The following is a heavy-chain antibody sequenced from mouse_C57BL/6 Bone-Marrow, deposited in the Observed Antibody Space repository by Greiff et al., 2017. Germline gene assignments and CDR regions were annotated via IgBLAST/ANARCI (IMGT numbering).Heavy chain of an antibody. Sequence: VQGVESGAELARPGASVKLSCKASGYTFTSYGISWVKQRTGQGLEWIGEIYPRSGNTYYNEKFKGKATLTADKSSSTAYMELRSLTSEDSAVYFCARGLLRYDWYFDVWGTGTTVTVSS. CDR2: IYPRSGNT. CDR3: ARGLLRYDWYFDV. V-gene: IGHV1-81*01. CDR1: GYTFTSYG. D-gene: IGHD1-1*01. J-gene: IGHJ1*03.